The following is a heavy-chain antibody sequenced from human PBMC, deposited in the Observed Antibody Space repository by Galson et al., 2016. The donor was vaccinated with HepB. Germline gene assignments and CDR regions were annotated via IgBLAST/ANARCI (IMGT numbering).Heavy chain of an antibody. CDR2: ISADSGAI. Sequence: SLRLSCAGSGFSFSSYGMSWVRQAPEKGPEWVSVISADSGAIYYADSVRGRFSISRDNSKTTVYLEMNSLRAEDTAVYYCAKDGPPIWFDPWGHGTLVTVSS. J-gene: IGHJ5*02. V-gene: IGHV3-23*01. CDR3: AKDGPPIWFDP. CDR1: GFSFSSYG.